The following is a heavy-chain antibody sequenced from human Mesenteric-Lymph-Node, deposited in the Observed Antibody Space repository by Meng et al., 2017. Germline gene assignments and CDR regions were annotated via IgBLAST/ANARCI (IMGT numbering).Heavy chain of an antibody. Sequence: GESPKTPCKGSGYSFTSYWIGRVRQMPGKGLEWMGIIYPGYSDTRYSPSFQGQVTISADKSVTTAYLQWSSLKASDTAMYYCASQSPYGDYDYWGQGTLVTVSS. D-gene: IGHD4-17*01. CDR3: ASQSPYGDYDY. CDR1: GYSFTSYW. J-gene: IGHJ4*02. CDR2: IYPGYSDT. V-gene: IGHV5-51*01.